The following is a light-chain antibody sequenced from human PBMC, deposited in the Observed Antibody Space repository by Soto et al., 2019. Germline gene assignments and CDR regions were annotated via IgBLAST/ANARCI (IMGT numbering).Light chain of an antibody. V-gene: IGLV1-40*01. CDR1: SSNIGAGYD. J-gene: IGLJ2*01. CDR2: GNS. CDR3: QSYDSSLSGYLV. Sequence: QAVVTQPPSVSGAPGQRVTISCTGSSSNIGAGYDVHWYQQLPGTAPKLLIYGNSNRPSGVPDRFSGSKSGTSASLAITGLQAEDEADDYCQSYDSSLSGYLVFGGGTKLTVL.